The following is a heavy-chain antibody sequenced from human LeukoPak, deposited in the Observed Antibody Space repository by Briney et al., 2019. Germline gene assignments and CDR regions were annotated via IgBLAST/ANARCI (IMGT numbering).Heavy chain of an antibody. CDR3: ARDDGAAAGSFFDS. CDR1: GYTFTGYY. CDR2: INPNSGGT. J-gene: IGHJ4*02. D-gene: IGHD6-13*01. Sequence: GASVKVSCKASGYTFTGYYMHWVRQAPGQGLEWMGWINPNSGGTNYAQKFQGRVTLTWDTSISSAFMELSSLRSDDTAVYYCARDDGAAAGSFFDSWGQGTLVTVSS. V-gene: IGHV1-2*02.